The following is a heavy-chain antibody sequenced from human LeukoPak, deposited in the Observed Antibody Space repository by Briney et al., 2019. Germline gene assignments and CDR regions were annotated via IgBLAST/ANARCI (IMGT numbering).Heavy chain of an antibody. Sequence: ASVKVSCKASGYTFTSYYMHWVRQAPGQGLEWMGIINPSGGSTSYAQKFQGRVTMTRDTSTSTVYMELSSLRSEDTAVYHCARGRYYYDSSGYYPGHWGQGTLVTVSS. CDR1: GYTFTSYY. D-gene: IGHD3-22*01. J-gene: IGHJ4*02. V-gene: IGHV1-46*01. CDR2: INPSGGST. CDR3: ARGRYYYDSSGYYPGH.